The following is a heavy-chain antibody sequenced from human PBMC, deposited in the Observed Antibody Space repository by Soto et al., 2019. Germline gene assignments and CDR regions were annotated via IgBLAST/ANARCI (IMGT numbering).Heavy chain of an antibody. CDR3: ARVSYYYGSGSYPNGYYYYYGMDV. CDR1: GYSFTSYW. CDR2: IIPILGIA. D-gene: IGHD3-10*01. J-gene: IGHJ6*02. V-gene: IGHV1-69*04. Sequence: KISCKGSGYSFTSYWIGWVRQMPGKGLEWMGRIIPILGIANYAQKFQGRVTITADKSTSTAYMELRSLRSDDTAVYYCARVSYYYGSGSYPNGYYYYYGMDVWGQGTTVTVSS.